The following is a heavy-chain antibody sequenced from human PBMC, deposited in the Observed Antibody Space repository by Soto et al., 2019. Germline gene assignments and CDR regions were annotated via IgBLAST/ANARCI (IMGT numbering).Heavy chain of an antibody. V-gene: IGHV1-18*01. CDR1: GYTFTSYG. J-gene: IGHJ5*02. CDR2: ISAYNGNT. CDR3: ARTLGYCSSTSCYNWFDP. Sequence: ASVKVSCKASGYTFTSYGISWVRQAPGQGLKWMGWISAYNGNTNYAQKLQGRVTMTTDTSTSTAYMELRSLRSDDTAVYYCARTLGYCSSTSCYNWFDPWGQGTLVTVSS. D-gene: IGHD2-2*01.